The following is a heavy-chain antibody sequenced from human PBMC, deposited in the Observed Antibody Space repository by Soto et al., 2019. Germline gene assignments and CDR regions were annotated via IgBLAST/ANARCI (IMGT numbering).Heavy chain of an antibody. CDR1: GFTFSSYA. D-gene: IGHD1-1*01. Sequence: SGFTFSSYAMHWVRQAPGKGLEWLANINEGGSKKYYVDSVEGRFTIARDNAKNSLHLQMNSLRAEDTAVYYCATQSNWRSDFWGQGALVTVSS. CDR2: INEGGSKK. CDR3: ATQSNWRSDF. V-gene: IGHV3-7*05. J-gene: IGHJ4*02.